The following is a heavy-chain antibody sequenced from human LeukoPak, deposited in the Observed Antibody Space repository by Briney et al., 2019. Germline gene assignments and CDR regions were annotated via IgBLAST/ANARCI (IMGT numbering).Heavy chain of an antibody. V-gene: IGHV4-59*01. D-gene: IGHD5-18*01. J-gene: IGHJ4*02. CDR3: ARGPTAMHDY. Sequence: SETLSLTCTVSGGSISSYYWSWIRQPPRKGLEWIGYIYYSGSTNYNPSLKSRVTISVDTSKNQFSLKLSSVTAADTAVYYCARGPTAMHDYWGQGTLVTVSS. CDR1: GGSISSYY. CDR2: IYYSGST.